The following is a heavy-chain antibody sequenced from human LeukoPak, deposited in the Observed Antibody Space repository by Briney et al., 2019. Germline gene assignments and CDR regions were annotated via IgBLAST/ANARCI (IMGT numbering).Heavy chain of an antibody. J-gene: IGHJ4*02. CDR3: AKSSLNRFDY. D-gene: IGHD2-2*01. V-gene: IGHV3-23*01. CDR1: GFTFSSFA. CDR2: FSGSGGST. Sequence: GGSLRLSCAASGFTFSSFAMSWVRQAPGKGREWVSTFSGSGGSTYYADSVKGRYTISRDNSKNTLYLQMNSLRAEDTAVYYCAKSSLNRFDYWGQGTLVTVSS.